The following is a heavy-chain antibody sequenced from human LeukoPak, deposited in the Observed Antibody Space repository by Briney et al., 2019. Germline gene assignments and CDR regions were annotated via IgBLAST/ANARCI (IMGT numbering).Heavy chain of an antibody. Sequence: PSETLSLTCTVSGGSISSYYWSWIRQPPGKGLEWIGYIYYSGSTNYNPSLKSRVTISVDTSKNQFSLKLSSVAAADTAVYYCARHTRFYGAFDIWGQGTMVTVSS. CDR2: IYYSGST. D-gene: IGHD2-15*01. V-gene: IGHV4-59*08. J-gene: IGHJ3*02. CDR3: ARHTRFYGAFDI. CDR1: GGSISSYY.